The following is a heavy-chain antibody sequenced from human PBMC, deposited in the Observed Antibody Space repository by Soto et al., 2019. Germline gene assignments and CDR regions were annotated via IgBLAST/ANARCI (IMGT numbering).Heavy chain of an antibody. CDR1: GGSISSSNW. V-gene: IGHV4-4*02. D-gene: IGHD6-19*01. J-gene: IGHJ4*02. CDR3: ARVAVAGTRFDY. CDR2: IYHSGST. Sequence: QVQLQESGPGLVKPSGTLSLTCAVSGGSISSSNWWSWVRQPPGKGLEWIGEIYHSGSTNYNPSLKSRVTXXVXXSKNQCSLKLSSVTAADTAVYYCARVAVAGTRFDYWGQGTLVTVSS.